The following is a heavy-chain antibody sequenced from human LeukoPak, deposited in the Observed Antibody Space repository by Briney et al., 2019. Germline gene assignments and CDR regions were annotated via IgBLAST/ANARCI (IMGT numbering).Heavy chain of an antibody. Sequence: ASETLSLTCAVSGGSISSNWWSWVRQPPGKGLEWIGEIYHSGSTNYNPSLKSRVTISVDKSKNQFSPKLSSVTAADTAVYYCARNYWFDPWGQGTLVTVSS. V-gene: IGHV4-4*02. CDR3: ARNYWFDP. CDR2: IYHSGST. J-gene: IGHJ5*02. CDR1: GGSISSNW.